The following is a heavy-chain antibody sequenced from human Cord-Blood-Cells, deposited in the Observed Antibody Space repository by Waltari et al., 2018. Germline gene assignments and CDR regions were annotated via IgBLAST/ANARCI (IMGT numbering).Heavy chain of an antibody. CDR1: GGSFSGYY. CDR2: INHSGST. Sequence: QVQLQQWGAGLLKPSETLSLTCAVYGGSFSGYYWSWIRQPPGKGLEWIGEINHSGSTNYNPSLKSRVTISVDTSKIQFSLKLSSVTAADTAVYYCARGSRESAFDIWGQGTMVTVSS. V-gene: IGHV4-34*01. CDR3: ARGSRESAFDI. J-gene: IGHJ3*02.